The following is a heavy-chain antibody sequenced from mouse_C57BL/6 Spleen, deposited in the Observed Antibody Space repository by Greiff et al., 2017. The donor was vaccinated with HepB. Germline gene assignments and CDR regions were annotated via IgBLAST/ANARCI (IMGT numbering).Heavy chain of an antibody. CDR3: AREDDYDGFAY. CDR1: GFTFCSYG. J-gene: IGHJ3*01. V-gene: IGHV5-6*01. CDR2: ISSGGSYT. Sequence: EVQLVESGGDSVKPGGSLKLSCAASGFTFCSYGMSWVRQTPDKRLEWVATISSGGSYTYYPDSVKGRFTISRDNAKNTLYLQMSSLKSEDTAMYYCAREDDYDGFAYWGQGTLVTVSA. D-gene: IGHD2-4*01.